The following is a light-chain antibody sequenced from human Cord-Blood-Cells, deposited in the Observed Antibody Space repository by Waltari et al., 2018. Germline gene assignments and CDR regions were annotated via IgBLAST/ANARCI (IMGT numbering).Light chain of an antibody. CDR2: GAS. J-gene: IGKJ1*01. CDR1: QSVSSSY. CDR3: QQYGSSPWT. V-gene: IGKV3-20*01. Sequence: EIVLTQSPGTLSLSPGERATLSCRASQSVSSSYLAWYQQKPGQAPRLLIYGASSRATCIPDRFSGSGSGTAFTLTISRLEPEDFAVYYCQQYGSSPWTFGQGTKVEIK.